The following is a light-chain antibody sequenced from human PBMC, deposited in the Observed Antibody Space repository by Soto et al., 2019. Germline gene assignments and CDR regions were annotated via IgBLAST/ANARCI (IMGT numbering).Light chain of an antibody. V-gene: IGKV1-5*01. J-gene: IGKJ2*01. CDR1: QSISSW. CDR2: DAS. CDR3: QQYNSYSF. Sequence: DIQMTQSPSTLSASVGDRVTITCRASQSISSWLAWYQQKPGKAPKLLIYDASSLESGVPSRFSGSGSGTEFTLTISSLQPDDFATYYCQQYNSYSFFGQGTKLEIK.